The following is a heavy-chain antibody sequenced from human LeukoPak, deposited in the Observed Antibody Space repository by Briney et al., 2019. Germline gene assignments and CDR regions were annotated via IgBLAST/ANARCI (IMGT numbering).Heavy chain of an antibody. CDR1: GFTFSSYS. V-gene: IGHV3-21*01. D-gene: IGHD6-6*01. Sequence: GGSLRLSCAASGFTFSSYSMNWVRQAPGKGLEWVSSISSSSSYIYYADSVKGRFTISRDNAKNSLYLQMNSLRAEDTAVYYCARGIAARPAYYYYYYMDVWGKGTTVTVSS. CDR2: ISSSSSYI. CDR3: ARGIAARPAYYYYYYMDV. J-gene: IGHJ6*03.